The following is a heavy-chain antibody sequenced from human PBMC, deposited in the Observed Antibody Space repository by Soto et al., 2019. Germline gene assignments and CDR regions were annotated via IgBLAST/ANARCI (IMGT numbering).Heavy chain of an antibody. CDR2: IRGGGSNT. V-gene: IGHV3-23*01. Sequence: GGSLRLSCAASGFPFSSYVMSWVRQAPGKGLEWVSGIRGGGSNTFYADYEKGRFTISRDNSKNTLLLQMNSLGAEDTAVYYCAKDSNKYSSSLRGRYFDYWGQGIGVTVSS. D-gene: IGHD4-4*01. CDR1: GFPFSSYV. J-gene: IGHJ4*02. CDR3: AKDSNKYSSSLRGRYFDY.